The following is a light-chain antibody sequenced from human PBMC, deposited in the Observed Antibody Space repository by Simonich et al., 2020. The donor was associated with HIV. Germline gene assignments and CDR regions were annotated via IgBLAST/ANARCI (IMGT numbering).Light chain of an antibody. CDR2: ASS. CDR1: QGVSTS. Sequence: DILMTQSPSSLPASVGDRVTIPCRASQGVSTSLAWYPQKPGKAPKLLLSASSSLESGVPSRFSGSGSGTEFTLTISSLQPDDFATYYCQQFNSYPLTFGGGTKVEIK. CDR3: QQFNSYPLT. J-gene: IGKJ4*01. V-gene: IGKV1-9*01.